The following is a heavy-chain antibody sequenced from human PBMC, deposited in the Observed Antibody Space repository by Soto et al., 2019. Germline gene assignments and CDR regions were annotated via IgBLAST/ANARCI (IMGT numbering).Heavy chain of an antibody. J-gene: IGHJ4*02. Sequence: SVKVSCKASGYTFTSYDINWVRQATGQGLEWMGWMNPNSGNTGYAQKFQGRVTMTRNTSISTAYMELSSLRSEDTAVYYCARGGGYYDSSGYYSHFDYWGQGTLVTVSS. CDR3: ARGGGYYDSSGYYSHFDY. CDR2: MNPNSGNT. D-gene: IGHD3-22*01. CDR1: GYTFTSYD. V-gene: IGHV1-8*01.